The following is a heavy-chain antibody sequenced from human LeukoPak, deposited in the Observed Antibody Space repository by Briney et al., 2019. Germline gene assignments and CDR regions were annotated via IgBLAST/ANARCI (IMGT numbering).Heavy chain of an antibody. CDR1: GGTFSSYA. Sequence: SVKVSCKASGGTFSSYAISWVRQAPGQGLEWMGGIIPIFGTANYAQKFQGRVTITADESTSTAYMELSSLRSGDTAVYYCARGIVVVPAAILGTFDYWGQGTLVTVSS. CDR3: ARGIVVVPAAILGTFDY. CDR2: IIPIFGTA. J-gene: IGHJ4*02. V-gene: IGHV1-69*01. D-gene: IGHD2-2*02.